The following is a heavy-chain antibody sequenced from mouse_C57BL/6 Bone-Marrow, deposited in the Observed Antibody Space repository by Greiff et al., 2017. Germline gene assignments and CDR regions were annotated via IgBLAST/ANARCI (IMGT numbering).Heavy chain of an antibody. CDR1: GYAFSSYW. D-gene: IGHD1-1*01. J-gene: IGHJ3*01. CDR2: IYPGDGDT. Sequence: VQLQQSGAELVKPGASVKISCKASGYAFSSYWMNWVKQRPGKGLEWIGQIYPGDGDTNYNGKFKGKATLTADKSSSTAYIQLSSLTSADSAVYFCATTSLYYCSSYDWFAYWGQGTLVTVSA. CDR3: ATTSLYYCSSYDWFAY. V-gene: IGHV1-80*01.